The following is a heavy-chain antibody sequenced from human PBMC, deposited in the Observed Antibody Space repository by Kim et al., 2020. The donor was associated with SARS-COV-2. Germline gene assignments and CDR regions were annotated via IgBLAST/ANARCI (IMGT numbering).Heavy chain of an antibody. D-gene: IGHD3-22*01. CDR2: ISGSGGST. J-gene: IGHJ4*02. CDR1: GFTFSSYA. V-gene: IGHV3-23*01. CDR3: AKDGFGNYYYDSSGYLSGWGY. Sequence: GGSLRLSCAASGFTFSSYAMSWVRQAPGKGLEWVSAISGSGGSTYYADSVKGRFTISRDNSKNTLYLQMNSLRAEDTAVYYCAKDGFGNYYYDSSGYLSGWGYWGQGTLVTVSS.